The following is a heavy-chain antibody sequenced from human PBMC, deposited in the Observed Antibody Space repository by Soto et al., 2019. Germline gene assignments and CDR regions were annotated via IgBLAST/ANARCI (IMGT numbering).Heavy chain of an antibody. V-gene: IGHV3-21*01. Sequence: EVQLVESGGGLVKPGGSLTLSCAGSGFAFSSYNMNWVRQPPGKGLEWVASISSGSSNIYYADSVKGRFTISRDNAKDSLYLQMDSLRAEDSAVYYCASATVVAGTFDFWGQGTVLTVSS. J-gene: IGHJ4*02. CDR3: ASATVVAGTFDF. D-gene: IGHD2-15*01. CDR2: ISSGSSNI. CDR1: GFAFSSYN.